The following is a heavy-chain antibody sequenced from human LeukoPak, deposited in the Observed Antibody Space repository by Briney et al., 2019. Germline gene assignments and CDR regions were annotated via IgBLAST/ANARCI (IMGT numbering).Heavy chain of an antibody. Sequence: GGSLRLSCAASGFTFSDYYMSWVRQAPGKGLEWVSGISGSGGSTYYADSVKGRFTISRDNSKNTLYLQMNSLRAEDTAVYYCAKDQNYGSGFDPWGQGTLVTVSS. CDR3: AKDQNYGSGFDP. CDR1: GFTFSDYY. J-gene: IGHJ5*02. D-gene: IGHD3-10*01. CDR2: ISGSGGST. V-gene: IGHV3-23*01.